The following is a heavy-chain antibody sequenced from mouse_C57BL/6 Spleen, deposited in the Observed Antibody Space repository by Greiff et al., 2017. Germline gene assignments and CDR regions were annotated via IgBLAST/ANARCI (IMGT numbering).Heavy chain of an antibody. J-gene: IGHJ2*01. V-gene: IGHV1-82*01. D-gene: IGHD2-3*01. CDR2: IYPGDGDT. CDR3: ARRDDYFDY. Sequence: VKLQESGPELVKPGASVKISCKASGYAFSSSWMNWVKQRPGKGLEWIGRIYPGDGDTNYNGKFKGKATRTADKSSSTAYMQLSSLTSEDSAVYFCARRDDYFDYWGQGTTLTVSS. CDR1: GYAFSSSW.